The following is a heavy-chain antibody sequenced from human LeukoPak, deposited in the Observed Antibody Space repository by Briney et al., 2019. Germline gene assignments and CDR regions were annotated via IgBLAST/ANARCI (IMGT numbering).Heavy chain of an antibody. D-gene: IGHD4-17*01. CDR2: IYYSGST. Sequence: NPSETLSLTCTVSGGSISSSSYYWGWIRQPPGKGLEWIGSIYYSGSTYYNPSLKSRVTISVDTSKNQFSLKLSSVTAADTAVYYCARRKQYYGDKSYFDYWGQGTLVTVSS. J-gene: IGHJ4*02. V-gene: IGHV4-39*01. CDR3: ARRKQYYGDKSYFDY. CDR1: GGSISSSSYY.